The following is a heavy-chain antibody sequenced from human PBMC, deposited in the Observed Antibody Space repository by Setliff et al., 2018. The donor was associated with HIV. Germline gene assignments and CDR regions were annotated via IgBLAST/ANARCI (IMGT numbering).Heavy chain of an antibody. CDR1: GRSISDGGFY. CDR2: IYYRGRT. Sequence: SETLSLTCSVSGRSISDGGFYWSWTRQLPGKGLEWIGYIYYRGRTYYNPSLNSRAVMSIDKSKNQVSLKLTSVTAADTAVYYCARAPTGWYELDLWGQGTLVTVS. V-gene: IGHV4-31*03. D-gene: IGHD6-19*01. J-gene: IGHJ5*02. CDR3: ARAPTGWYELDL.